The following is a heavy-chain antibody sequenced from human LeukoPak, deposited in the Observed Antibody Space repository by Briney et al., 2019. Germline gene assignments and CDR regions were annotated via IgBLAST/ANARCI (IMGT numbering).Heavy chain of an antibody. CDR2: ISSSSGTI. D-gene: IGHD2-15*01. Sequence: GGSLRLSCAASGFTFSSYAMHWVRQAPGKGLEWVSYISSSSGTIYYADSVKGRFTISRDNGKNSLYLQMNSLRDEDTAVYYCARDSGYCSGGNCWRDAFDIWGQGTMVSVSS. V-gene: IGHV3-48*02. CDR1: GFTFSSYA. CDR3: ARDSGYCSGGNCWRDAFDI. J-gene: IGHJ3*02.